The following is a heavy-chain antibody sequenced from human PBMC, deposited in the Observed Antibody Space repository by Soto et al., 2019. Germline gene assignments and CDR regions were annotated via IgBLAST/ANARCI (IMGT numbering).Heavy chain of an antibody. D-gene: IGHD3-22*01. Sequence: NLSETLSLTCTVSGGSVSSGSYYWSWIRQPPGKGLEWIGYIYYSGSTNYNPSLKSRVTISVDTSKNQFSLKLSSVTAADTAVYYCARVNRYTYYYDSSGYPPTSFVYYFDYWGQGTLVTVSS. J-gene: IGHJ4*02. CDR1: GGSVSSGSYY. CDR3: ARVNRYTYYYDSSGYPPTSFVYYFDY. V-gene: IGHV4-61*01. CDR2: IYYSGST.